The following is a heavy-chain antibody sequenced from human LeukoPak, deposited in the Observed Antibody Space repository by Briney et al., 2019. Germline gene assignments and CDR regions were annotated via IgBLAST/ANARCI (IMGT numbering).Heavy chain of an antibody. J-gene: IGHJ4*02. V-gene: IGHV1-18*01. D-gene: IGHD6-19*01. Sequence: ASVKVSCKASGYTSTSYGISWVRQAPGQGLEWMGWISAYNGNTNYAQKLQGRVTMTTDTSTSTAYMELRSLRSDDTAVYYCARDARYSSGWYDFDYWGQGTLVTVSS. CDR2: ISAYNGNT. CDR3: ARDARYSSGWYDFDY. CDR1: GYTSTSYG.